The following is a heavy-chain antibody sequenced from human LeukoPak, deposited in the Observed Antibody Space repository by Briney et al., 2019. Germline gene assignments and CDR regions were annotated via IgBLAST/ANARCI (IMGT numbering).Heavy chain of an antibody. V-gene: IGHV3-49*03. J-gene: IGHJ4*02. D-gene: IGHD1-1*01. Sequence: PGRSLRLSCTASGFTFGDYAMSWFRQAPGKGLEWVGFIRSKAYGGTTEYAASVKGRFTISRDDSKSIAYLQMNSLKTEDTAVYYCTGTTGTTGFYQFDYWGQGTLVTVSS. CDR2: IRSKAYGGTT. CDR1: GFTFGDYA. CDR3: TGTTGTTGFYQFDY.